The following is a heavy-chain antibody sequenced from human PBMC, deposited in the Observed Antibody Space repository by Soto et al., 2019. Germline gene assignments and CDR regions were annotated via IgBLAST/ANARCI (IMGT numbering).Heavy chain of an antibody. D-gene: IGHD4-17*01. CDR1: GFTFSSYW. CDR2: INSDGSST. J-gene: IGHJ6*02. CDR3: ATVDDYGDGDYYYGMDV. V-gene: IGHV3-74*01. Sequence: PGESLKISCAASGFTFSSYWMHWVRQAPGKGLVWVSRINSDGSSTSYADSVKGRFTISRDNAKNTLYLQMNSLRAEDTAVYYCATVDDYGDGDYYYGMDVWGQGTTVTVSS.